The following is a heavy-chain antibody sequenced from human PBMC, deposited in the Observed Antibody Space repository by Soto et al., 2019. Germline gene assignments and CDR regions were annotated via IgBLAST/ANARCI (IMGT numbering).Heavy chain of an antibody. V-gene: IGHV4-30-4*01. D-gene: IGHD6-13*01. J-gene: IGHJ6*02. CDR2: IYYSGST. CDR1: GGSISSGDYY. Sequence: QVQLQESGPGLVKPSQTLSLTCTVSGGSISSGDYYWSWIRQPPGKGLEWIGYIYYSGSTYYNPSLKSRVTISVDTSKNQFSLKLSSVTAADTAVYYCARFEQQLVNYYYGMDVWGQGTTVTVSS. CDR3: ARFEQQLVNYYYGMDV.